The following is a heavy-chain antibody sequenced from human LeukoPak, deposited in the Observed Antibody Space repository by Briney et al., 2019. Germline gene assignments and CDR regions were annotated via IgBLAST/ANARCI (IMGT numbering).Heavy chain of an antibody. D-gene: IGHD6-13*01. Sequence: GESLKISCKASGYSFTSYWIGWVRQMPGKGLEWMGIIYPGDSDTTYSPSFQGQVTISGDKSITTAYLRWSSLKASDTAMYYCARRSPAAGYAFDIWGQGTMVTVSS. CDR2: IYPGDSDT. J-gene: IGHJ3*02. V-gene: IGHV5-51*01. CDR3: ARRSPAAGYAFDI. CDR1: GYSFTSYW.